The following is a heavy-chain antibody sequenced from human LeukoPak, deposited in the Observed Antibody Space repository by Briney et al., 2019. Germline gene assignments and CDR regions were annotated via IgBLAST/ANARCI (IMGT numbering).Heavy chain of an antibody. J-gene: IGHJ4*02. D-gene: IGHD5-24*01. V-gene: IGHV4-38-2*02. CDR1: YYSIARGYY. CDR3: ASGDGYNDY. CDR2: IYRDGTT. Sequence: SETLSLTCNVSYYSIARGYYWGWIRQPPGKGLEWIGSIYRDGTTTYNPSLKSRVTISVDTSKNQFSLNLRSVTAADTAVYYCASGDGYNDYWGQGTLVTVSS.